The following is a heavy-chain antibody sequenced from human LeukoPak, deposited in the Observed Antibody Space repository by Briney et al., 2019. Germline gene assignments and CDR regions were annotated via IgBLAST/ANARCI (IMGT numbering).Heavy chain of an antibody. Sequence: PGASLRLSCAASGFTFSSYAMSWVRQAPGKGLEWVSTISGSGSSTYYADSVKGRFTISRDNSKNTLYLQMNSLRAEDTDVYYCAGARSQVGNYYFFDYWGPGTLVTVSS. CDR3: AGARSQVGNYYFFDY. D-gene: IGHD1-26*01. V-gene: IGHV3-23*01. J-gene: IGHJ4*02. CDR2: ISGSGSST. CDR1: GFTFSSYA.